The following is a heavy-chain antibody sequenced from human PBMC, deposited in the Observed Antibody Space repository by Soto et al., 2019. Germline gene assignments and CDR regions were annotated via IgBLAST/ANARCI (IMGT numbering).Heavy chain of an antibody. Sequence: QVQLVQSGYAGKEPGASMKISCQASGYTFTRYDITWLRQATGHGLEWMGWMNPQTGNTAYAEKFQGRVTMTGSTPINTAYMELRGLRSEETAVYYCSRLSEESSASNYYYFSMAVWGKGSTVTVSS. CDR3: SRLSEESSASNYYYFSMAV. J-gene: IGHJ6*03. D-gene: IGHD6-19*01. V-gene: IGHV1-8*01. CDR2: MNPQTGNT. CDR1: GYTFTRYD.